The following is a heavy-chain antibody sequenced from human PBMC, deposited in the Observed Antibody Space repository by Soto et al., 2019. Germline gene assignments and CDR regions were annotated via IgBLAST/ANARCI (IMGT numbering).Heavy chain of an antibody. J-gene: IGHJ6*02. Sequence: GGSLRLSWAAAEVTFSSYGRHWVRQAPGKGLEWVAVIWYDGSNKYYADSVKGRFTISRDNSKNTLYLQMNSLRAEDTAVYYCARAHHSSSWYYYYYGMDVWGQGTTVTVSS. V-gene: IGHV3-33*01. CDR3: ARAHHSSSWYYYYYGMDV. D-gene: IGHD6-13*01. CDR2: IWYDGSNK. CDR1: EVTFSSYG.